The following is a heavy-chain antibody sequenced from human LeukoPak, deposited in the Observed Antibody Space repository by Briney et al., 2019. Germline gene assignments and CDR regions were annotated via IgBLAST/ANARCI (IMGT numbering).Heavy chain of an antibody. CDR2: MNPDSGNT. V-gene: IGHV1-8*01. Sequence: GSVRVSCKASGYTFSSYAINWVRQATGQGLEWMGCMNPDSGNTGYAQQLQGRVTMTGGASISTAYLELTTLRADDTAVYYCARGPPPYYSWDSCSFFLSFQHWGQGTLVTVSS. D-gene: IGHD3-10*01. J-gene: IGHJ1*01. CDR1: GYTFSSYA. CDR3: ARGPPPYYSWDSCSFFLSFQH.